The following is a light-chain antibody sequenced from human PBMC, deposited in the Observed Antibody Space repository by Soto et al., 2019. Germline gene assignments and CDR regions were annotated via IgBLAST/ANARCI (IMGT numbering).Light chain of an antibody. Sequence: QPVLTQPPSASASLGASVTLTCTLSSGYSNYKVDWYQQRPGKGPRFVMRVGTGGIVGSKGDGIRDRFSVLGSGLNRYLTIKNIQEEDESDYHCGADHGSGSNFVAVVFGRGTKLTVL. J-gene: IGLJ2*01. CDR2: VGTGGIVG. V-gene: IGLV9-49*01. CDR1: SGYSNYK. CDR3: GADHGSGSNFVAVV.